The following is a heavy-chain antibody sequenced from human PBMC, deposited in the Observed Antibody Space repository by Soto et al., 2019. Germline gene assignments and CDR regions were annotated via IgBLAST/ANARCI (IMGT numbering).Heavy chain of an antibody. Sequence: GGSLRLSCAASGFTFSSYGMHWVRQAPGKGLEWVAVISYDGSNKYYADSVKGRFTISRDNSKNTLYLQMNSLRAEDTAVYYCAIAFSGWYRGPFDYWGQGTLVTVSS. J-gene: IGHJ4*02. CDR1: GFTFSSYG. V-gene: IGHV3-30*03. CDR3: AIAFSGWYRGPFDY. D-gene: IGHD6-19*01. CDR2: ISYDGSNK.